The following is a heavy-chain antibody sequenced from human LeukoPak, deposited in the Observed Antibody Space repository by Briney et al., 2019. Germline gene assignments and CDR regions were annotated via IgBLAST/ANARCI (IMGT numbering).Heavy chain of an antibody. V-gene: IGHV1-18*01. Sequence: ASVKVSCKASGYTFTSYGISWVRQAPGQGLEWMGWISAYNGNTNYAQKLQGRVTMTTDTSTSTAYMELRSLRSDDTAVYYCARDLTGYRKPQLGYWGQGTLVTVSS. D-gene: IGHD3-9*01. J-gene: IGHJ4*02. CDR3: ARDLTGYRKPQLGY. CDR1: GYTFTSYG. CDR2: ISAYNGNT.